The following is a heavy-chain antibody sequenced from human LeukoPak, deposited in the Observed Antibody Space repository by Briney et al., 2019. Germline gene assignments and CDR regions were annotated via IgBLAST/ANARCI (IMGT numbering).Heavy chain of an antibody. CDR1: GGSINSGSYY. CDR2: IYTTGTT. Sequence: SETLSLTCTVSGGSINSGSYYWNWIRQSAGKGLEWIGHIYTTGTTNCNPSLKSRVTISLDASKNQFSLNLNSVTAADTAVYYCARCTSTSCYNFDYWGQGTLLTVSS. J-gene: IGHJ4*02. D-gene: IGHD2-2*02. CDR3: ARCTSTSCYNFDY. V-gene: IGHV4-61*09.